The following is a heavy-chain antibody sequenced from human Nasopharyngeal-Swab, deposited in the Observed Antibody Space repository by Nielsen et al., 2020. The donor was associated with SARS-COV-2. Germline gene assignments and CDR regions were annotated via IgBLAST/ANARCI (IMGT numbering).Heavy chain of an antibody. D-gene: IGHD3-10*01. CDR1: GCVFSTYF. CDR2: ISVDGRNS. CDR3: ARARGYLTHYYMDV. Sequence: GGSLRLTCAASGCVFSTYFMHWVRLALGKGLEWVALISVDGRNSNYADSVKGRFIISRDNSEKTVDLQMNSLRGEDTAVYYCARARGYLTHYYMDVWGSGTTVTVSS. V-gene: IGHV3-30*04. J-gene: IGHJ6*03.